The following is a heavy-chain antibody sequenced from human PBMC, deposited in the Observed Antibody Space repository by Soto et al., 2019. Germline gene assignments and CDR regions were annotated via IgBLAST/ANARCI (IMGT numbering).Heavy chain of an antibody. CDR1: GFTVSSNY. D-gene: IGHD3-10*01. CDR2: IYSGGST. J-gene: IGHJ6*02. Sequence: GGSLRLSCEASGFTVSSNYMSWVRQAPGKGLEWVSVIYSGGSTYYADSVKGRFTISRDNSKNTLYLQMNSLRAEDTAVYYCAREPRDYYGSGSPSYGMDVWGQGTTVPVSS. CDR3: AREPRDYYGSGSPSYGMDV. V-gene: IGHV3-53*01.